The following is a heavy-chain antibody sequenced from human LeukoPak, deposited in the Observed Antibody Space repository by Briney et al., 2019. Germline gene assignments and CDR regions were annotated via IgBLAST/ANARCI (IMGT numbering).Heavy chain of an antibody. Sequence: GGSLRLSCAASGFTFSRYGIHWVRQAPGKGLEWVAVISYDGGIKYYADSVKGRFTISRDNAKNSLYLQMNNLRAEDTAMFYCATSMAQDVDAFHIWGQGTMVTVSS. CDR1: GFTFSRYG. CDR2: ISYDGGIK. CDR3: ATSMAQDVDAFHI. D-gene: IGHD2-8*01. J-gene: IGHJ3*02. V-gene: IGHV3-30*03.